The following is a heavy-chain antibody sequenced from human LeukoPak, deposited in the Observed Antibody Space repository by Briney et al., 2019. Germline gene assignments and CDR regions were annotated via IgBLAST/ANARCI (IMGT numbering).Heavy chain of an antibody. CDR2: ISGSGGST. J-gene: IGHJ4*02. Sequence: PGGSLRLSCAASGFTFSSYAMSWVRQAPGKGLEWVSAISGSGGSTFYADSVKGRFTISRDNSKNTLYLQMNSLRAEDTAVYYCAKCLYYYDSSGYCPFDYWGQGTLVTLFS. CDR3: AKCLYYYDSSGYCPFDY. D-gene: IGHD3-22*01. CDR1: GFTFSSYA. V-gene: IGHV3-23*01.